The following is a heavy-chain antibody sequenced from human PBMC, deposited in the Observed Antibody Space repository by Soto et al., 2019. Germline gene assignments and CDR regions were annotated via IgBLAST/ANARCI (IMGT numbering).Heavy chain of an antibody. J-gene: IGHJ6*02. Sequence: EVQLVESGGGLIQPGGSLRLSCAASGFTVSSNYMSWVRQAPGKGLEWVSVIYSGGSTYYADSVKGRFTISRDNSKNTLYLQMNSLRAEDTAVYYCARDRDYDFWSGYSGRYGMDVRVQGTTVTVSS. CDR1: GFTVSSNY. CDR3: ARDRDYDFWSGYSGRYGMDV. D-gene: IGHD3-3*01. CDR2: IYSGGST. V-gene: IGHV3-53*01.